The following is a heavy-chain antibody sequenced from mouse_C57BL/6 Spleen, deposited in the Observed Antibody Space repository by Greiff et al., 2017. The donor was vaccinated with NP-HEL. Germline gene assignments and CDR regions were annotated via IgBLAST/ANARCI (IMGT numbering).Heavy chain of an antibody. CDR2: INPSTGGT. Sequence: VQLQQSGPELVKPGASVKISCKASGYSFTGYYMNWVKQSPEKSLEWIGEINPSTGGTTYNQKFKAKATLTVDKSSSTAYMQLKSLTSEDSAVYYCARRELDFDYWGQGTTLTVSS. CDR3: ARRELDFDY. CDR1: GYSFTGYY. J-gene: IGHJ2*01. V-gene: IGHV1-42*01.